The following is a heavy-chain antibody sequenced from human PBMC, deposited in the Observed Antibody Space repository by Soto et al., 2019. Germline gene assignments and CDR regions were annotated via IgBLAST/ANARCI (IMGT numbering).Heavy chain of an antibody. CDR2: ISWNSGSI. D-gene: IGHD5-12*01. CDR3: AKGGRLRYYYYGMDV. Sequence: SCAASGFAFDDYAMHWVRQAPGKGLEWVSGISWNSGSIGYADSVKGRFTISRDNAKNSLYLQMNSLRAEDTALYYCAKGGRLRYYYYGMDVWGQGTTVTVSS. J-gene: IGHJ6*02. CDR1: GFAFDDYA. V-gene: IGHV3-9*01.